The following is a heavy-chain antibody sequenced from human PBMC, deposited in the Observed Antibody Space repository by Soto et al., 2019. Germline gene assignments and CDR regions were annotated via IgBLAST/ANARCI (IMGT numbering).Heavy chain of an antibody. Sequence: SETLSLTCTVSGGSISSYYWSWIRQPPGKGLEWIGYIYYTGSTNYNPSLKSRVTISVDTSKNQFSLKLSSVTAADTAVYYCARSGGKDGATQYFQHWGQGTLVTVSS. J-gene: IGHJ1*01. CDR1: GGSISSYY. V-gene: IGHV4-59*01. CDR3: ARSGGKDGATQYFQH. D-gene: IGHD3-10*01. CDR2: IYYTGST.